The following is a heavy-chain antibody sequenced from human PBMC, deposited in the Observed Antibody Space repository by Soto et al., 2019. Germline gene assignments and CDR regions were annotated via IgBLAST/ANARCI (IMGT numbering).Heavy chain of an antibody. J-gene: IGHJ6*02. CDR1: GYTFTTYG. Sequence: ASVKVSCKASGYTFTTYGINWVRQAPGQGLEWMGWVSPYNGDPTYAQKVQGRVTMTTDTSTRTAYLELRSLRSDDTAVYYCAREVGHMDVWGQGTTVTVSS. V-gene: IGHV1-18*04. CDR2: VSPYNGDP. CDR3: AREVGHMDV.